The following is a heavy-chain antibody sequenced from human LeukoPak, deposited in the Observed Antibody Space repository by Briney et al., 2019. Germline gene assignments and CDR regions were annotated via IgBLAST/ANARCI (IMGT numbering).Heavy chain of an antibody. V-gene: IGHV3-23*01. CDR2: ISGSGGST. J-gene: IGHJ4*02. CDR3: AKAVYGSSKLADY. D-gene: IGHD3-10*01. Sequence: PGGSLRLSCAASGFTFSSYGMSLVRQAPGKGLEWVSAISGSGGSTYYADSVKGRFTISRDNSKNTLYLQMNSLRAEDTAVYYCAKAVYGSSKLADYWGQGTLVTVSS. CDR1: GFTFSSYG.